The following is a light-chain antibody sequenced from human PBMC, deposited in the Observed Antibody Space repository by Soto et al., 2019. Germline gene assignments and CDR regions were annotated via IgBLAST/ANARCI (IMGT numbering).Light chain of an antibody. CDR2: AAS. Sequence: DIQLTQSPSFLSASVGDRVTITCRASQGIKNYLAWYQQEPGKAPKLLIYAASTLQSGVPSRFSGSRSGTEFTLTISSPQPEDFGTYYCQQLDTYPLTFGQGTKVEIK. J-gene: IGKJ1*01. V-gene: IGKV1-9*01. CDR3: QQLDTYPLT. CDR1: QGIKNY.